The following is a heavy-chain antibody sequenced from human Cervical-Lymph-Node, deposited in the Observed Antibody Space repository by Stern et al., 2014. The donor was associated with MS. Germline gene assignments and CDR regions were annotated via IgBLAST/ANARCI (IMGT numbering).Heavy chain of an antibody. J-gene: IGHJ6*02. CDR1: GFTLRSYG. CDR3: AKDRLFCSGGGCYAMDV. V-gene: IGHV3-30*18. CDR2: LSNDGNEK. Sequence: VQLVESGGGVVQPGRSLRLSCAASGFTLRSYGMHWVRQAPGTGLEWEAVLSNDGNEKYYTDSVKGRFAISRDNSKNTLYLQMNSLRTEDTAVYYCAKDRLFCSGGGCYAMDVWGQGTTVTVSS. D-gene: IGHD2-15*01.